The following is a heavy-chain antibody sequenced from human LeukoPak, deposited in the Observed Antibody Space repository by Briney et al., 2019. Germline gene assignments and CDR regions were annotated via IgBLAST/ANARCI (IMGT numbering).Heavy chain of an antibody. V-gene: IGHV3-21*04. J-gene: IGHJ3*02. CDR2: ISSSSSYI. Sequence: GGSLRLSCAASGFTFSSYSMNWVRQAPGKGLEWVSSISSSSSYIYYADSVKGRFTISRGNAKNSLYLQMNSLRAEDTALYYCAEDSGSLLDSFDIWGQGTMATVSS. CDR1: GFTFSSYS. CDR3: AEDSGSLLDSFDI. D-gene: IGHD1-26*01.